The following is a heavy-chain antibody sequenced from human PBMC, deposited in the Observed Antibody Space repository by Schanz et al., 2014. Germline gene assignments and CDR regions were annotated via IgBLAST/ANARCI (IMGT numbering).Heavy chain of an antibody. Sequence: QVQLVQSGAEVKKPGSSVKVSCKASGGTFSTYTISWVRQAPGQGLEWMGRIIPILGLAKYEQKFQDKVTITADTSTTTAYMELSGLRSEDTAVYYCARDPRWRLRWHCYYGMDVWGQGTTVTVSS. V-gene: IGHV1-69*08. J-gene: IGHJ6*02. CDR1: GGTFSTYT. CDR2: IIPILGLA. D-gene: IGHD2-21*02. CDR3: ARDPRWRLRWHCYYGMDV.